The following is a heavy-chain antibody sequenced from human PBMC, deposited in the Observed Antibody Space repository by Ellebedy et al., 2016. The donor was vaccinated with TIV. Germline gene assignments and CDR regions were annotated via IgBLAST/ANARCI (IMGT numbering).Heavy chain of an antibody. D-gene: IGHD3-3*01. CDR1: GFAFHENA. Sequence: GGSLRLXXEGSGFAFHENAMNWVRPAPGRGLEWVAYVNPTNVKFYADSVKGRFTISRDNAKNSVYLQMKSLRAEDTAVYYCVRDWSIFIGHDVMRFDSWGQGTLVTVSS. V-gene: IGHV3-69-1*01. CDR2: VNPTNVK. J-gene: IGHJ4*02. CDR3: VRDWSIFIGHDVMRFDS.